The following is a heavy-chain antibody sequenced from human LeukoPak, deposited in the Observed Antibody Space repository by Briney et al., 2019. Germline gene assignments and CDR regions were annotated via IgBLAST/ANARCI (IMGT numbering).Heavy chain of an antibody. CDR2: INPNSGGT. J-gene: IGHJ4*02. V-gene: IGHV1-2*02. D-gene: IGHD3-22*01. CDR3: ARVGGDYYDSSGYYYY. CDR1: GYTFTGYY. Sequence: RASVKVSCKASGYTFTGYYMHWVRQAPGQGREWMGWINPNSGGTNYAQKFQGRVTMTRDTSISTAYMELSRLRSDDTAVYYCARVGGDYYDSSGYYYYWGQGTLVTVSS.